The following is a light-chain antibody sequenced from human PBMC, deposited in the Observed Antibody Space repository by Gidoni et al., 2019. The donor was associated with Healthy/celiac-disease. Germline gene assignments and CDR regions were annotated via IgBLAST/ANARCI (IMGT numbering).Light chain of an antibody. Sequence: EIVLTQSPATLSLSPGERATLSCRASQSVSSYLAWYQQKPGQAPRLLIYDASNRATGIPARFSGSGSGTDFTLTISSLEHKDFAVYYCQQHSNWPLTFGGGTKVEIK. CDR2: DAS. CDR1: QSVSSY. V-gene: IGKV3-11*01. J-gene: IGKJ4*01. CDR3: QQHSNWPLT.